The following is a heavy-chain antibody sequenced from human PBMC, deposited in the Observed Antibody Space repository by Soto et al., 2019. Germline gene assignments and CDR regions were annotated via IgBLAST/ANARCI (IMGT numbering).Heavy chain of an antibody. CDR2: ISTKSGNR. CDR3: AVLTGYYIDF. J-gene: IGHJ4*02. D-gene: IGHD3-9*01. Sequence: GASVKVSCKTSGYTFTDHGINWVRQAPGQGLEWMAWISTKSGNRNYAPKMQGRVTVGTDTSTSTAHMEVASLRPDDTAVYYCAVLTGYYIDFWGQGTLVTVSS. V-gene: IGHV1-18*01. CDR1: GYTFTDHG.